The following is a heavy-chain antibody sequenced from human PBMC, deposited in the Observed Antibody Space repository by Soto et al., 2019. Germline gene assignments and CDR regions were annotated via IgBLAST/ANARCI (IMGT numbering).Heavy chain of an antibody. Sequence: QVQLVQSGAEVKNAGASVKVSCKASGYTFSSYGISWVRQAPGQGLEWMGWISVYNGNTKYAQKSQGRVTPTTDTSTSTAYMELRSLRSDDTAVYYCARDRYAYCGGDCQFDYWGQGPLVTVSS. J-gene: IGHJ4*02. V-gene: IGHV1-18*01. D-gene: IGHD2-21*02. CDR3: ARDRYAYCGGDCQFDY. CDR1: GYTFSSYG. CDR2: ISVYNGNT.